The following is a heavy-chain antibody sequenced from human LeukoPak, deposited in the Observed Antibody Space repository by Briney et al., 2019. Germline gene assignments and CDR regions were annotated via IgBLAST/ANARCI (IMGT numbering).Heavy chain of an antibody. CDR1: GFTFDDYA. CDR2: ISWNSGSI. V-gene: IGHV3-9*01. Sequence: GRSLRLSCAASGFTFDDYAMHWVRQAPGKGLEWVSGISWNSGSIGYADSVKGRFTISRDSAKNSLYLQMNSLRAEDAALYYCAKDSASYYYGSGSYDWGQGTLVTVSS. J-gene: IGHJ4*02. CDR3: AKDSASYYYGSGSYD. D-gene: IGHD3-10*01.